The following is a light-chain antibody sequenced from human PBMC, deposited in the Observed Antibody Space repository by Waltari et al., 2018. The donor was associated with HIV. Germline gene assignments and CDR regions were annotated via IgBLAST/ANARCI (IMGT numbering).Light chain of an antibody. Sequence: YVLTQPPSVSVAPGQTARITCGGDNIAGRKVQWYHRRPGQAPALVVFDDSDRPSGIPERFSGAISGNTATLIISRVEDGDEADYYCQVWDESNDQFFFGGGTRLTVL. CDR1: NIAGRK. V-gene: IGLV3-21*02. CDR2: DDS. J-gene: IGLJ2*01. CDR3: QVWDESNDQFF.